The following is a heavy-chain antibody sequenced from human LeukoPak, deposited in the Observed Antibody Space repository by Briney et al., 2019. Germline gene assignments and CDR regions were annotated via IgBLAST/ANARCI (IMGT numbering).Heavy chain of an antibody. J-gene: IGHJ4*02. CDR3: ARRSIVGAKSPNNFDY. D-gene: IGHD1-26*01. Sequence: PGGSLRLSCAASGFTFSSYAMNWVRQAPGKGLEGVSYISSRSSTIYYADSVKGRFTISRDNAKNSLYLQMNSLRADDTAVYYCARRSIVGAKSPNNFDYWGQGTLVTVSS. V-gene: IGHV3-48*04. CDR1: GFTFSSYA. CDR2: ISSRSSTI.